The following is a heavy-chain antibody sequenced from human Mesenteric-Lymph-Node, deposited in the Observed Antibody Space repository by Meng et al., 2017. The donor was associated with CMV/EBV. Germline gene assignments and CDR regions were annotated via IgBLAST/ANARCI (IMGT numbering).Heavy chain of an antibody. CDR1: GGSVSSGSYY. V-gene: IGHV4-61*01. CDR2: IHYSGST. CDR3: ARGSRGGYCSSTSCYSPYNWFDP. Sequence: SETLSLTCTVSGGSVSSGSYYWSWIRQPPGKGLEWIGYIHYSGSTNYNPSLKSRVTISVDTSKNQFSLTLSSVTAADTAVYYCARGSRGGYCSSTSCYSPYNWFDPWGQGTLVTVSS. J-gene: IGHJ5*02. D-gene: IGHD2-2*01.